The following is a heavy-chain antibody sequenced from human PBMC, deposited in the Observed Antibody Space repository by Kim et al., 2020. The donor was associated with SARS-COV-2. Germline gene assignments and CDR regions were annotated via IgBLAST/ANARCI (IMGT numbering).Heavy chain of an antibody. D-gene: IGHD3-22*01. CDR2: ISGSGGST. Sequence: GGSLRLSCAASGFTFSSYAMSWVRQAPGKGLEWVSAISGSGGSTYYADSVKGRFTISRDNSKNTLYLQMNSLRAEDTAVYYCAKSDRITMIVVVTLFDYGGQGTLVTVSS. J-gene: IGHJ4*02. CDR1: GFTFSSYA. V-gene: IGHV3-23*01. CDR3: AKSDRITMIVVVTLFDY.